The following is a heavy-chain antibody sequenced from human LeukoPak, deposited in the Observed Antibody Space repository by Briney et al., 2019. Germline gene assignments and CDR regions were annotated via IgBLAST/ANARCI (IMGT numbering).Heavy chain of an antibody. J-gene: IGHJ4*02. Sequence: QPGGSLRLSCAAAGFIFSTYAMSWVRQTPGKGLEWVAAISGSNPGTYHASSVRGRFTISRDNSKNTLHLQMNGLRAEDAGIYDCANASVGHCSGAFCYHFDSWGQGTLVTVSS. V-gene: IGHV3-23*01. D-gene: IGHD2-15*01. CDR3: ANASVGHCSGAFCYHFDS. CDR2: ISGSNPGT. CDR1: GFIFSTYA.